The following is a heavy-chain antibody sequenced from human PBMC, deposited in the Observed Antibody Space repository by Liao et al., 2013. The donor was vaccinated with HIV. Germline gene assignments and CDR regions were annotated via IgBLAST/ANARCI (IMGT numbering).Heavy chain of an antibody. CDR3: ARVGGYDNHFDY. J-gene: IGHJ4*02. Sequence: QVQLQQWGAGLLKSSETLSLTCAVYGGSFSAYYWTWIRQPPGKGLEWIGEINHSGSTNYSPSLNSRVTISVDTSKNQFSLKLSSVTAADTAVYYCARVGGYDNHFDYWGQGTLVTVSS. CDR2: INHSGST. V-gene: IGHV4-34*01. D-gene: IGHD5-12*01. CDR1: GGSFSAYY.